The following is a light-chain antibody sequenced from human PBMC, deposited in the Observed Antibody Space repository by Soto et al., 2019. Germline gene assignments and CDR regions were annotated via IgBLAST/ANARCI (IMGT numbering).Light chain of an antibody. Sequence: ERVMTQSPATLSVSPGERASLSCRASQSVGSKLIWSQHKPGQPPRLLIYGASARATGIPARFSGSGSGTEFTLTISSLQPEDSAIYYCQERSKWPLYTFGQGTKLEIK. CDR2: GAS. V-gene: IGKV3-15*01. J-gene: IGKJ2*01. CDR1: QSVGSK. CDR3: QERSKWPLYT.